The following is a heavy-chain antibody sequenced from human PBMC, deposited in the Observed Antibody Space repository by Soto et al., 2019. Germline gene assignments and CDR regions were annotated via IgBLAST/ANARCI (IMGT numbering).Heavy chain of an antibody. D-gene: IGHD6-13*01. CDR3: AKERYSSSWYGGDY. V-gene: IGHV3-23*01. CDR1: GFTLSNYA. J-gene: IGHJ4*02. CDR2: VSGGGGST. Sequence: SGGSLRLSCVASGFTLSNYAMSWVRQAPGKGLEWVSVVSGGGGSTYYADSVKGRFTISRDNSKNTLYLQMNSLRAEDTAVYFCAKERYSSSWYGGDYWGQGTLVTVSS.